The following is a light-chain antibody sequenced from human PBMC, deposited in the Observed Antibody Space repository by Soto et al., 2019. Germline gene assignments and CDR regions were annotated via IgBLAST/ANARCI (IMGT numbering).Light chain of an antibody. J-gene: IGKJ2*01. CDR3: QHYHSYPYT. CDR2: DAS. Sequence: DIQMTQSPSTLSASVGDRVTITCRASQSIGGWLAWYQQRPGKAPRLLIYDASSVESGVPSRFSGSRSGTKFTLAISSLQPEDFATYYCQHYHSYPYTFDQGTKLEIK. CDR1: QSIGGW. V-gene: IGKV1-5*01.